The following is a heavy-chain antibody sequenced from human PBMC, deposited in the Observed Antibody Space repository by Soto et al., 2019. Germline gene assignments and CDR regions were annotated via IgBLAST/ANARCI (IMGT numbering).Heavy chain of an antibody. CDR2: IYWDDDK. D-gene: IGHD3-3*01. Sequence: QITLNESGPTLVKPTQTLTLTCTFSGFSLTTSGVGVGWIRQSPGKAPQWLALIYWDDDKRNSTSLKSRLTITKDTSKNQVVLTMANLDPADTATYYCAHRVLRTVFGLVTTTAIYFDFWGQGTPVAVSS. V-gene: IGHV2-5*02. CDR3: AHRVLRTVFGLVTTTAIYFDF. J-gene: IGHJ4*02. CDR1: GFSLTTSGVG.